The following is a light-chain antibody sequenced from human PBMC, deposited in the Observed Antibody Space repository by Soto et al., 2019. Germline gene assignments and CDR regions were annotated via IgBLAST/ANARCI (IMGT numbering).Light chain of an antibody. CDR1: QRVSSY. J-gene: IGKJ5*01. CDR2: DAS. Sequence: IVLTQSPATLSLSPWERATLSCRASQRVSSYLAWSQQKPGKAPRLLIYDASNRATGIPARVSGDGPGPAFTLTISRLEPEDVALYICHQYDGSPITFGQGTRLEIK. V-gene: IGKV3-11*01. CDR3: HQYDGSPIT.